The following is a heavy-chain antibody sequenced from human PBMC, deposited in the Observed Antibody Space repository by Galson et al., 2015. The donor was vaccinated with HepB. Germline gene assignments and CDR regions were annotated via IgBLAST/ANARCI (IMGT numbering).Heavy chain of an antibody. CDR1: GFTVSSNY. CDR2: IYSGGST. CDR3: ARGRSAAVAGLLNWYFDL. V-gene: IGHV3-53*01. Sequence: SLRLSCAASGFTVSSNYMSWVRQAPGKGLEWVSVIYSGGSTYYADSVKGRFTISRDNSKNTLYLQMNSLRAEDTAVYYCARGRSAAVAGLLNWYFDLWGRGTLVTVSS. D-gene: IGHD6-19*01. J-gene: IGHJ2*01.